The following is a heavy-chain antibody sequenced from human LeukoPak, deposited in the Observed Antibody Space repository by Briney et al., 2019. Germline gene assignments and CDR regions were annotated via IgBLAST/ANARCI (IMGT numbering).Heavy chain of an antibody. Sequence: GGSLRLSCAASGFTFSSYGMHWVRQAPGKGLEWVAIVSYDETRTYYADSVKGRFTISSDRSKNTLYLQLNSLTVEDTAVYYCARGSGRYYSYGMDVWGQGTTVIVSS. V-gene: IGHV3-30*03. D-gene: IGHD6-25*01. CDR2: VSYDETRT. J-gene: IGHJ6*02. CDR1: GFTFSSYG. CDR3: ARGSGRYYSYGMDV.